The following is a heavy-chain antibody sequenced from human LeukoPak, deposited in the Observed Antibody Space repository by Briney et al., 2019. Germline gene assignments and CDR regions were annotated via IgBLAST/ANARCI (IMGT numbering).Heavy chain of an antibody. CDR2: ISSSSSYI. Sequence: GGSLRLSCAASGCTFSSYSISWVREAPGKGLEWVSSISSSSSYIYYADSVRGRFTISRDNAKNSLYLQLNSLRAEDTAVYYCARGSDNYYYYQYMDVWGKGTTVTVSS. CDR1: GCTFSSYS. J-gene: IGHJ6*03. CDR3: ARGSDNYYYYQYMDV. V-gene: IGHV3-21*01. D-gene: IGHD3-9*01.